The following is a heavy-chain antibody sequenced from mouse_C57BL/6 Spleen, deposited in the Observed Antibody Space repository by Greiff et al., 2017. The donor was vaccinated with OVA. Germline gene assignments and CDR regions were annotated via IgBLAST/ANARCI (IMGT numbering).Heavy chain of an antibody. J-gene: IGHJ4*01. V-gene: IGHV1-50*01. CDR3: ARWADGYWMDY. D-gene: IGHD2-3*01. CDR1: GYTFTRYW. CDR2: IDPSDSYT. Sequence: QVQLQQPGAELVKPGASVKLSCKASGYTFTRYWMQWVKQRPGQGLEWIGEIDPSDSYTNYNQKFKGKATLTVDTSSSTAYMQLSSLTSEDSAVYYCARWADGYWMDYWGQGTSVTVSS.